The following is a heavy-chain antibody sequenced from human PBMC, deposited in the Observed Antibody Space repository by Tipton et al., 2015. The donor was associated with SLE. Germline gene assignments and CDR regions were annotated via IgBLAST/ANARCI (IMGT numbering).Heavy chain of an antibody. CDR1: GYTLTELS. Sequence: QLVQSGAEVKKPGASVKVSCKVSGYTLTELSMHWVRQAPGQGLEWMGIINPSGGSTSYAQKFQGRVTMTRDTSTSTVYMELSSLRSEDTAVYYCARGGDSSGYLDAFDIWGQGTMVTVSS. J-gene: IGHJ3*02. D-gene: IGHD3-22*01. CDR3: ARGGDSSGYLDAFDI. CDR2: INPSGGST. V-gene: IGHV1-46*01.